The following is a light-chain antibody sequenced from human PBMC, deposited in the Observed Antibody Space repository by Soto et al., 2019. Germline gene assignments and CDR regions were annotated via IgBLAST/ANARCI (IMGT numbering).Light chain of an antibody. CDR3: QHYNSYPLT. CDR1: QSISSW. Sequence: DIQMTQSPSTLSASVGDRVTVTCRASQSISSWLAWYQQKPGKAPKIRIYKASSLQTGVPSRFSGSGSGTEFTLTISSLPPDDYATYYGQHYNSYPLTFGRGTKVEIK. V-gene: IGKV1-5*03. J-gene: IGKJ4*01. CDR2: KAS.